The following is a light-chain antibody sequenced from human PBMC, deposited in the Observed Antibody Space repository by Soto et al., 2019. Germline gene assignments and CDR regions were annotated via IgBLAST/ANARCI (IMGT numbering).Light chain of an antibody. CDR3: QQYFSRLWT. Sequence: DIQMTQSPSTLSASVGDRVTITCRASQSVDTNLAWYQQKPGKAPRLLIFDATSLESGVPAMFFGSGTATEFTLTINSLQPEDVATYYCQQYFSRLWTFGQGTKVDIK. CDR2: DAT. CDR1: QSVDTN. J-gene: IGKJ1*01. V-gene: IGKV1-5*01.